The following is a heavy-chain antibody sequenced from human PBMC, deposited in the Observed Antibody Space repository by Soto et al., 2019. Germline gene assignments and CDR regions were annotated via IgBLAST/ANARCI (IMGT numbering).Heavy chain of an antibody. J-gene: IGHJ6*02. V-gene: IGHV5-51*01. CDR3: AKTAAGGKNYYGMDV. D-gene: IGHD6-13*01. CDR1: GYSFTSYW. Sequence: PGESLKISCKGSGYSFTSYWIGWARQMPRKGLEWMGIIYPGDSDTRYSPSFQGQVTISADKSISTAYLQWSSLKASDTAMYYCAKTAAGGKNYYGMDVWGQGTTVTVSS. CDR2: IYPGDSDT.